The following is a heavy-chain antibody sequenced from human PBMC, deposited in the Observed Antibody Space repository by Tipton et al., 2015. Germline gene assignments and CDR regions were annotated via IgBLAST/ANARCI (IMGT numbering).Heavy chain of an antibody. D-gene: IGHD6-19*01. Sequence: QLVQSGPEVKKPGESLKISCRGSGYTFAAYWIAWVRQMPGKGLEWMGIIYPGDSEPRYSPSFQGQVIISADKSISTAYLQWRTLKASDSAMYYCARLAVADLDNWGQGTLVTVSS. CDR2: IYPGDSEP. CDR3: ARLAVADLDN. J-gene: IGHJ4*02. CDR1: GYTFAAYW. V-gene: IGHV5-51*01.